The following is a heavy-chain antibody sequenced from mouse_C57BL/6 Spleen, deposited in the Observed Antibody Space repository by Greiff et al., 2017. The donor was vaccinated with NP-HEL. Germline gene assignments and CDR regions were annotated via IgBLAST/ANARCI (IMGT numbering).Heavy chain of an antibody. CDR1: GFTFSDYY. CDR3: ASGYDYLFAY. Sequence: EVMLVESGGGLVQPGGSLKLSCAASGFTFSDYYMYWVRQTPEKRLEWVAYISNGGGSTYYPDTVKGRFTISRDNAKNTLYLQMSRLKSEDTAMYYCASGYDYLFAYWGQGTLVTVSA. CDR2: ISNGGGST. D-gene: IGHD2-4*01. J-gene: IGHJ3*01. V-gene: IGHV5-12*01.